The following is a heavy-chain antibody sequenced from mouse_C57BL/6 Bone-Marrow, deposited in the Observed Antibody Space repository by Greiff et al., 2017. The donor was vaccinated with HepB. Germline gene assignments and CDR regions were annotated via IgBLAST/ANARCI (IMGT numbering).Heavy chain of an antibody. D-gene: IGHD1-1*01. J-gene: IGHJ2*01. CDR1: GYTFTSYD. CDR3: ARWGYYYGSSYRFDY. V-gene: IGHV1-85*01. CDR2: IYPRDGST. Sequence: QVQLQQSGPELVKPGASVKLSCKASGYTFTSYDINWVKQRPGQGLEWIGWIYPRDGSTKYNEKFKGKATLTVDTSSSTAYMELHSLTSEDSAVYFCARWGYYYGSSYRFDYWGQGTTLTVSS.